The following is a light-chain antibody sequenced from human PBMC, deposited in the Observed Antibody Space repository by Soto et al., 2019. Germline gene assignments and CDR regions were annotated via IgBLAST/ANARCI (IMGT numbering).Light chain of an antibody. CDR1: QSVGSN. CDR2: DAS. V-gene: IGKV3-15*01. CDR3: QHYNNWPPSIT. Sequence: IVMTQSPATLSVSPGERATLSCMASQSVGSNLAWYQQKPGQAPRLLIYDASTRATDIPARFSGSGSGTEFTLTISSLQSEDFVIYYCQHYNNWPPSITFGQGTRLEIK. J-gene: IGKJ5*01.